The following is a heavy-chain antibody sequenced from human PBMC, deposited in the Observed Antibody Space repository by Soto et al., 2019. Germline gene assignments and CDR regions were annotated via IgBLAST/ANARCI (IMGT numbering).Heavy chain of an antibody. D-gene: IGHD2-15*01. CDR1: GGSISSGGYY. J-gene: IGHJ3*02. Sequence: QVQLQESGPGLVKPSQTLSLTCTASGGSISSGGYYWSWIRQHPGKGLEWIGYIYYSGSTYYNPSLKSRVTISVDTSKNQFSLKLSSVTAADTAVYYCARAPSGVAAHDAFDIWGQGTMVTVSS. CDR3: ARAPSGVAAHDAFDI. V-gene: IGHV4-31*03. CDR2: IYYSGST.